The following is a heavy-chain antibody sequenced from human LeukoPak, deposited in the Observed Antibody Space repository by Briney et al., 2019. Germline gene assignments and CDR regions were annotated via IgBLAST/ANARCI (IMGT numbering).Heavy chain of an antibody. D-gene: IGHD3-22*01. CDR1: GGSFSGYY. J-gene: IGHJ4*02. V-gene: IGHV4-34*01. Sequence: PSETLSLTCAVYGGSFSGYYWSWIRQPPGKGLEWIGEINYSGSTNYNPSLKSRVTISVDTPKNQFSLKLSSVTAADTAVYYCAQSESSGLVYFEYWGQGTLVTVSS. CDR3: AQSESSGLVYFEY. CDR2: INYSGST.